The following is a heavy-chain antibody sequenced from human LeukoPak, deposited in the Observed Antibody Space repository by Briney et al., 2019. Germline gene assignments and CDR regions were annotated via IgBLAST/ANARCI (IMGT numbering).Heavy chain of an antibody. CDR2: INPSGGST. V-gene: IGHV1-46*01. D-gene: IGHD3-22*01. Sequence: ASVKVSCKASGGTFSSYAFSWVRQAPGQGLEWMGIINPSGGSTSYAQKFQGRVTMTRDTSTSTVYMELSSLRSEDTAVYYCARAPRGYPYYFDYWGQGTLVTVSS. CDR1: GGTFSSYA. CDR3: ARAPRGYPYYFDY. J-gene: IGHJ4*02.